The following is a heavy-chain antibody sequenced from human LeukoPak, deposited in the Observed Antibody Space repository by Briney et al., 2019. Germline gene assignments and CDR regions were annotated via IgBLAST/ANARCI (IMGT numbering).Heavy chain of an antibody. CDR1: GFTFSSYA. CDR3: ARDPYYYDSSGYYPFDY. CDR2: ISGSGGST. J-gene: IGHJ4*02. D-gene: IGHD3-22*01. Sequence: GGSLRLSCAASGFTFSSYAMSWVRQAPGKGLEWVSAISGSGGSTYYADSVKGRFTISRDNSKNTLYLQMNSLRAEDTAVYYCARDPYYYDSSGYYPFDYWGQGTLVTVSS. V-gene: IGHV3-23*01.